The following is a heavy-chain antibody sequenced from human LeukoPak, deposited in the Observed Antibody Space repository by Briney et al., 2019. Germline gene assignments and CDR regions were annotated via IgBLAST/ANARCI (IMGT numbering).Heavy chain of an antibody. D-gene: IGHD3-9*01. V-gene: IGHV3-7*04. J-gene: IGHJ4*02. CDR2: IIQDGSAK. CDR1: GFTFSTYR. Sequence: GGSLRLSCVASGFTFSTYRMSWVRQAPGKGLVWVANIIQDGSAKNYVDSVKGRFTISRDNAKNSLYLQMNSLRAEDTAVYYCARVTSYYHSNRVNSYFDYWAQGTLETVSS. CDR3: ARVTSYYHSNRVNSYFDY.